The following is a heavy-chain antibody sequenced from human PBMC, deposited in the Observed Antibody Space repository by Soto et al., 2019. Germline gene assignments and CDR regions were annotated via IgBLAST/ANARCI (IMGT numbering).Heavy chain of an antibody. V-gene: IGHV1-2*04. CDR1: GYIFTTYA. CDR3: ARVRNSSGYSHDAFDI. D-gene: IGHD3-22*01. CDR2: ITPDNGNT. J-gene: IGHJ3*02. Sequence: GASVKVSCKASGYIFTTYAIHWVRQAPGQRLEWMGWITPDNGNTKYAQKFQGWVTMTRDTSISTAYMELSRLRSDDTAVYYCARVRNSSGYSHDAFDIWGQGTMVTVSS.